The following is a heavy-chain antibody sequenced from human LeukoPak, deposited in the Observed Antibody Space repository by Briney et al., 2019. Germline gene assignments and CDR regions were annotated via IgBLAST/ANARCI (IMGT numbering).Heavy chain of an antibody. D-gene: IGHD3-10*01. Sequence: SETLSLTCTVSGGSISSYYWSWIRQPPGKGLEWIGYIYYSGSTNYNPSLKSRVTISVDTSKNQFSLKLSSVTAADTAVYYCARVVVRGVNAYNYYYMDGWGKGTTVTISS. CDR2: IYYSGST. J-gene: IGHJ6*03. CDR1: GGSISSYY. V-gene: IGHV4-59*01. CDR3: ARVVVRGVNAYNYYYMDG.